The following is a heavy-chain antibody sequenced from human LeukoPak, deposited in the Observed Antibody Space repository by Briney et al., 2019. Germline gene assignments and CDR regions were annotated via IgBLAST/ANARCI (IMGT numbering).Heavy chain of an antibody. V-gene: IGHV3-74*01. D-gene: IGHD4-17*01. J-gene: IGHJ4*02. CDR1: GFTFSSYW. Sequence: GGSLRLSCAASGFTFSSYWMLWVRQAPGKGLVWVSRINSDGSSTSYADSVKGRFTISRDNAKNTLYLQMNSLRAEDTAVFYCAREMTTVTGLDYWGQGTLVTVSS. CDR3: AREMTTVTGLDY. CDR2: INSDGSST.